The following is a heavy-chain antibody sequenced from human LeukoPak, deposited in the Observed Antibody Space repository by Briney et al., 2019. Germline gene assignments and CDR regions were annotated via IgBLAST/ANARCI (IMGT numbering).Heavy chain of an antibody. V-gene: IGHV4-39*01. D-gene: IGHD1-26*01. J-gene: IGHJ1*01. CDR2: FDYSGST. CDR3: ATSYYQYFRF. CDR1: GGSISSTSYY. Sequence: PSETLSLTCTVSGGSISSTSYYWGWIRQPPGKGPEWIGTFDYSGSTYYNPSLKSRVTISVDTSKNQFSLKLSSVTAADTAVYYCATSYYQYFRFWGQGTLVTVSS.